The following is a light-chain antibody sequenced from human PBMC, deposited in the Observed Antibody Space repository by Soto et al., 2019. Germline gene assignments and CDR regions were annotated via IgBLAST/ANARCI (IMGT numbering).Light chain of an antibody. Sequence: EIVMTQSPATLSVSPGERATLSCRASQSISTNLAWYQQRRGQAPRLLIYGATSRATGIPDRFSGSGSGTEVTLTISSLQPDDFATYYCQHYNSYSEAFGQGTKVDIK. CDR2: GAT. J-gene: IGKJ1*01. CDR1: QSISTN. CDR3: QHYNSYSEA. V-gene: IGKV3D-15*01.